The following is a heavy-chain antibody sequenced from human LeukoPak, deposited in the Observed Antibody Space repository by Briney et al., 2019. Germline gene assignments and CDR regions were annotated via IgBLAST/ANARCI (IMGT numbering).Heavy chain of an antibody. CDR1: SGSFSDYN. CDR2: INHSGST. V-gene: IGHV4-34*01. CDR3: ARGSIMLFGVIRNNYYYGMDV. J-gene: IGHJ6*02. D-gene: IGHD3-3*01. Sequence: SETLSLTCAVNSGSFSDYNWSWIRQSPGKGLEWIGEINHSGSTNYNPSLKSPVTISVDTSKNQFSLKLSSVTAADTAAYYCARGSIMLFGVIRNNYYYGMDVWGQGTTVTVSS.